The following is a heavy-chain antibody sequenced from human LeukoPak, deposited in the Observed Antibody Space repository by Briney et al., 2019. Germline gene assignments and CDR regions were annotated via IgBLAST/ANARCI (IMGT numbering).Heavy chain of an antibody. D-gene: IGHD3-22*01. CDR1: GYSIGSGYY. Sequence: SETLSLTCAVSGYSIGSGYYWGWIRQPPGKGLEWIGSVYRRGSTYYTPSLKSRVTMSLDTSKNQFSLKLSSVTVADTAVYYCARDCRNYYDSSGYYLFDYWGQGTLVTVSS. CDR3: ARDCRNYYDSSGYYLFDY. J-gene: IGHJ4*02. V-gene: IGHV4-38-2*02. CDR2: VYRRGST.